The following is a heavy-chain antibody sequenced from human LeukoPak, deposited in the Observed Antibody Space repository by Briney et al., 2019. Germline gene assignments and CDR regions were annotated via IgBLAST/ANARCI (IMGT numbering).Heavy chain of an antibody. J-gene: IGHJ5*02. CDR1: GYSFTSYW. D-gene: IGHD1-26*01. CDR2: IYPGDSDT. CDR3: ARRKGIAGANNWFDP. Sequence: GESLKISCKGSGYSFTSYWIGWVRQMPGKGLEWMGIIYPGDSDTRYSPSFQGQVTISADKSISTAYLQWSSLKASDTAMYYCARRKGIAGANNWFDPWGQGTLVTVSS. V-gene: IGHV5-51*01.